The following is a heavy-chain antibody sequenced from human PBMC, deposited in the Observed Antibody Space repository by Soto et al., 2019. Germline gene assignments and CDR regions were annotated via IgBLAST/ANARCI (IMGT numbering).Heavy chain of an antibody. CDR3: AAVTGGVTLDY. D-gene: IGHD6-19*01. CDR2: INPNTGGT. CDR1: GYTFTGHY. J-gene: IGHJ4*02. Sequence: ASVKVSCKASGYTFTGHYIHWVRQAPGQGLEWMGWINPNTGGTSYAQKFQGRVTMARDTSISTAYMELSRLRSDDTAVYYCAAVTGGVTLDYWGQGTLVTVSS. V-gene: IGHV1-2*02.